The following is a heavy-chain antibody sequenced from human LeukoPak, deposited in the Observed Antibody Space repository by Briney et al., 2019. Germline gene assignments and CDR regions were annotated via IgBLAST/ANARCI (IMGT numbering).Heavy chain of an antibody. CDR1: GGSISSYY. J-gene: IGHJ4*02. Sequence: SETLSLTCTVSGGSISSYYWSWIRQPPGKGLEWIGYIYYSGSTNYNPSLKSRVTISVDTSKNQFSLKLSSVTAADTAVYYCARRPRGSYATFDYWGQGTLVTVSS. V-gene: IGHV4-59*08. CDR2: IYYSGST. CDR3: ARRPRGSYATFDY. D-gene: IGHD1-26*01.